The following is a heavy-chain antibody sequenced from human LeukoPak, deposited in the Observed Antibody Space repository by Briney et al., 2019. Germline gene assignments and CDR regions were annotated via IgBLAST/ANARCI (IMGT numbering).Heavy chain of an antibody. D-gene: IGHD1-26*01. V-gene: IGHV4-4*07. Sequence: SETLSLTCTVSGGSIGSYYWSLIRQPAGKGLEWIGRIYTSGSTNYNPSLKSRVTMSVDTSKKQLSLKLSSVTAADTAVYYCASIAGANLHAFDMWGQGTMVTVSS. CDR1: GGSIGSYY. CDR2: IYTSGST. J-gene: IGHJ3*02. CDR3: ASIAGANLHAFDM.